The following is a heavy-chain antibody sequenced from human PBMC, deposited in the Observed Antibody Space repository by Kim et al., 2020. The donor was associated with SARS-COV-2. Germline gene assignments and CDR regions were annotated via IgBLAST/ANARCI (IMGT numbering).Heavy chain of an antibody. CDR1: GFTFSSYA. V-gene: IGHV3-23*01. Sequence: GGSLRLSCAASGFTFSSYAMSWVRQAPGKGLEWVSAISGSGGSTYYADSVKGRFTISRDNSKNTLYLQMNSLRAEDTAVYYCAKFLFGFGELWGAFDIWGQGTMVTVSS. CDR2: ISGSGGST. CDR3: AKFLFGFGELWGAFDI. D-gene: IGHD3-16*01. J-gene: IGHJ3*02.